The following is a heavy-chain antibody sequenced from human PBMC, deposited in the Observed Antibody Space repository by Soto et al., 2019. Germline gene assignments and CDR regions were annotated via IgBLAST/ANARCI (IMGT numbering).Heavy chain of an antibody. J-gene: IGHJ6*03. CDR2: IFWDDGK. CDR1: GFSLSTSGGG. D-gene: IGHD6-19*01. V-gene: IGHV2-5*02. Sequence: SGPTLMKPTQTRTLTCTFSGFSLSTSGGGVGWMRQPPGKALEWLALIFWDDGKGYSPSPNSSSTITKDTSNNQVVIKMTNMDPVDTATYYCAHSTGWAADYYYYYMDVWGQGTTVTVSS. CDR3: AHSTGWAADYYYYYMDV.